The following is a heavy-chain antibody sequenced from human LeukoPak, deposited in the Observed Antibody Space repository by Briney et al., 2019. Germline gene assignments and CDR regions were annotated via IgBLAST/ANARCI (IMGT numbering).Heavy chain of an antibody. CDR2: IKQDGGQI. CDR3: ARLGARQMLEY. J-gene: IGHJ4*02. D-gene: IGHD4-17*01. Sequence: TGGSLRLSCAASEFTFSSYWMSWVRQAPGKGLEWVANIKQDGGQIYYLDSVKGRFTVSRDNAKNSLYLQMNGLRAEDTAVYYCARLGARQMLEYWGQGTLVTVSS. V-gene: IGHV3-7*01. CDR1: EFTFSSYW.